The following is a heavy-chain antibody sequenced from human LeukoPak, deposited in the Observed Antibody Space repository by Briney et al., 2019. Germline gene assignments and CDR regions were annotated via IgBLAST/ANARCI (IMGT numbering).Heavy chain of an antibody. J-gene: IGHJ4*02. CDR3: TAGLRLVDVF. V-gene: IGHV3-15*01. CDR2: IKSKTDDGTT. Sequence: GGSLRLSCSGSGFTFNNAWMSWVRQAPGKGLEWVGHIKSKTDDGTTDYATPVKGRFTISRDDSKNTLFLQMNRLKAGDTAVYFCTAGLRLVDVFGGQGTLVTVSS. CDR1: GFTFNNAW. D-gene: IGHD3-9*01.